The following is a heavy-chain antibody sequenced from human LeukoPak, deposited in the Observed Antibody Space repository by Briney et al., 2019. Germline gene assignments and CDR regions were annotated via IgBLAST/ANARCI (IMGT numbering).Heavy chain of an antibody. V-gene: IGHV4-31*03. CDR2: IYYSWST. J-gene: IGHJ5*02. CDR3: ARDSSKLIDP. D-gene: IGHD4-11*01. Sequence: PSETLSLTCSVSGGAISSAYYWNWIRQQPGKGLEWIGHIYYSWSTDYNPSLESRVTISLDTSKNQFSLNLSSVTAADTAVYFCARDSSKLIDPWGQGSLVTVSS. CDR1: GGAISSAYY.